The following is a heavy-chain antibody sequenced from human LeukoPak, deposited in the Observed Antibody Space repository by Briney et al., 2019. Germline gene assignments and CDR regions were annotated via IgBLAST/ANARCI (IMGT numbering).Heavy chain of an antibody. J-gene: IGHJ4*02. CDR2: IIRSGGST. D-gene: IGHD6-19*01. Sequence: GGSLRLSCAASGFTFSSYAMSWVRQAPGKGLEWVSGIIRSGGSTYYADSVKGRFTISRDNSKNTLYLQMNSLRAEDTAVYYCAKEGSEQWLSPFDYWGQGTLVTVSS. V-gene: IGHV3-23*01. CDR3: AKEGSEQWLSPFDY. CDR1: GFTFSSYA.